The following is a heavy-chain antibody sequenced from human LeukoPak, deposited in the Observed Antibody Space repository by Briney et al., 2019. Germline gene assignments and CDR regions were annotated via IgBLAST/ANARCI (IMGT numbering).Heavy chain of an antibody. CDR2: ISGGGGST. D-gene: IGHD4-11*01. CDR1: GFIFTTYA. J-gene: IGHJ6*02. Sequence: SGGSLRLSCAASGFIFTTYAMTWVRQAPGKGLEWVSTISGGGGSTFYADSVKGRFTIFRVNSKNTLYLRMNSLRAEDTAIYYCAKDMSDYTSFPDAWGQGTTVTVSS. CDR3: AKDMSDYTSFPDA. V-gene: IGHV3-23*01.